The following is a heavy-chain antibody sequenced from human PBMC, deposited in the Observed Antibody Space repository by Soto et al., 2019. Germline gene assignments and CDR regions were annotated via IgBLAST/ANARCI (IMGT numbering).Heavy chain of an antibody. CDR1: GFTFNKYA. Sequence: EVQLLQSGGGLVQPGGSLRLSCAASGFTFNKYAMTWVRQAPGKGLEWVSTISGSGGSTSYADSVKVRFTISRDNSKNTQYLQMNSLRAEDTAVYYCAKERGARGIDYWGQGTLVTVSS. J-gene: IGHJ4*02. CDR2: ISGSGGST. V-gene: IGHV3-23*01. CDR3: AKERGARGIDY. D-gene: IGHD3-10*01.